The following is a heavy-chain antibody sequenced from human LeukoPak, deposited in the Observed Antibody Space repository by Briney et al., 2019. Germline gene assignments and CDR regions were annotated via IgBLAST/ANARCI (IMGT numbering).Heavy chain of an antibody. D-gene: IGHD6-19*01. CDR2: IDPNSGGT. Sequence: ASLTVYCHTSEYTLTGYYMHLERQATGQGLGWMGWIDPNSGGTNYAQKFQGRVTMTRDTSISTAYMELTRLRSADTAGYYCARYSSGWYFDIWGRGTLVTVSS. J-gene: IGHJ2*01. V-gene: IGHV1-2*02. CDR1: EYTLTGYY. CDR3: ARYSSGWYFDI.